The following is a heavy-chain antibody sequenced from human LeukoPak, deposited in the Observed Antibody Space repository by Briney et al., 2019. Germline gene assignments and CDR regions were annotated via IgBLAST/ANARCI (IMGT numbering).Heavy chain of an antibody. CDR3: ARVVAVTPFWWFDP. J-gene: IGHJ5*02. D-gene: IGHD6-19*01. V-gene: IGHV1-2*02. CDR1: GYTFTGYY. CDR2: INPNSGGT. Sequence: ASVKVSCKASGYTFTGYYMHWVRQAPGQGLEWMGWINPNSGGTNYAQKFQGRVTMTRDTSISTAYMEPSRLRSDDTAVYYCARVVAVTPFWWFDPWGQGTLVTVSS.